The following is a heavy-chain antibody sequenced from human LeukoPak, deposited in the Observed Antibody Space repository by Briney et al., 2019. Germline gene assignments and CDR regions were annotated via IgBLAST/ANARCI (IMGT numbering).Heavy chain of an antibody. CDR2: ISYDGSNK. V-gene: IGHV3-30*18. Sequence: GRSLRLSCAASGFTFSNYGMHWVRQAPGKGLEWVALISYDGSNKYFAASVKGRFTISRDNSKNTLYLQMHSLRAEDTAVYYCAKDNVAAAGRYFDYWGQGTLVTVSS. CDR1: GFTFSNYG. CDR3: AKDNVAAAGRYFDY. J-gene: IGHJ4*02. D-gene: IGHD6-13*01.